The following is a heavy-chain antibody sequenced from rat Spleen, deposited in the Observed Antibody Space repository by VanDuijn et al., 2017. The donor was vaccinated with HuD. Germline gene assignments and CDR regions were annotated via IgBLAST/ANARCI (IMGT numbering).Heavy chain of an antibody. CDR2: ITHIGGIT. V-gene: IGHV5-31*01. D-gene: IGHD5-1*01. J-gene: IGHJ2*01. Sequence: EVQLVESGGGLVQPGRSLKLTCEASGFTFNNYWMTWIRQAPGKGLEWVATITHIGGITYYPDSVKGRFTISRDNAKSTLYLQMNSLRSEDTATYYCTREDWVPDYWGQGVKVTISS. CDR3: TREDWVPDY. CDR1: GFTFNNYW.